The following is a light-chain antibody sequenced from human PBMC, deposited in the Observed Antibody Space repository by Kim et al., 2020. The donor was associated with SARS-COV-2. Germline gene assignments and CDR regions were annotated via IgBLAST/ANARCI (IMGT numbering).Light chain of an antibody. CDR3: SSYTSRSTVV. CDR2: DVS. Sequence: QSALTQPASVSGSPGQSITISCTGTSSDVGGYNYVSWYQQHPGKAPKLMIYDVSKRPSGISNRFSGSKSGNKASLTISGLQAEDEADYYCSSYTSRSTVVFGGGTQLTVL. CDR1: SSDVGGYNY. J-gene: IGLJ2*01. V-gene: IGLV2-14*01.